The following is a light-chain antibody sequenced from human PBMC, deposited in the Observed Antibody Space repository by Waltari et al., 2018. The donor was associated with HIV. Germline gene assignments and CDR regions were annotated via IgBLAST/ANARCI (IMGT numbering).Light chain of an antibody. CDR3: QQYFSPPPLT. Sequence: DIQMTQSPSALSAFVGDRVTITCRASQSISSWLAWYQQKPGEAPKLLIYNASSLESGVPSGFSGSGSGTEFTLTISSLQPEDFAVYYCQQYFSPPPLTFGGGTKVEIK. J-gene: IGKJ4*01. V-gene: IGKV1-5*03. CDR1: QSISSW. CDR2: NAS.